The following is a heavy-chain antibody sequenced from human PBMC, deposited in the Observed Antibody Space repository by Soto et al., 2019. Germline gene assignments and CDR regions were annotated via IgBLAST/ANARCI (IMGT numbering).Heavy chain of an antibody. CDR2: IIATGGST. CDR1: GFTCHDYA. V-gene: IGHV3-23*01. CDR3: AKDGAM. D-gene: IGHD1-26*01. Sequence: GSLRICCAASGFTCHDYAMNWVRQAPGKGLEWVSGIIATGGSTYYADSVKGRFIISRDNSKNTLFLQMNSLRAEDTALYYCAKDGAMWGQGTQVTVSS. J-gene: IGHJ4*02.